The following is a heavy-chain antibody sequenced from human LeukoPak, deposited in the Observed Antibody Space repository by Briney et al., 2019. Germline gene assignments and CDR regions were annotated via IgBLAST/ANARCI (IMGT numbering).Heavy chain of an antibody. CDR2: ISSSSSSI. V-gene: IGHV3-48*02. J-gene: IGHJ4*02. CDR3: ARAMYYFEY. Sequence: PGVSLTLSCVGSRFPFCRYNMIWLPQTPGKGLEWVSYISSSSSSIYYADSVKGRFTISRDNAKNSLYLQMNSLRDEDTAVYSCARAMYYFEYWGQGTLVSVCS. CDR1: RFPFCRYN.